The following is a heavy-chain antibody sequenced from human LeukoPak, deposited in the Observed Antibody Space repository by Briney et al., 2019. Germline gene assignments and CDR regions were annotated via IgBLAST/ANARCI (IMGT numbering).Heavy chain of an antibody. CDR1: GFTFSSYW. Sequence: GGTLRLSCAASGFTFSSYWMSWVRQAPGKGLEWVANIKQDGSEKYYVDSVKGRFTISRDNAKNSVYLQMNSPRAEDTAVYYCARKWYGMDVWGQGTTVTVSS. J-gene: IGHJ6*02. CDR2: IKQDGSEK. D-gene: IGHD2-8*01. CDR3: ARKWYGMDV. V-gene: IGHV3-7*01.